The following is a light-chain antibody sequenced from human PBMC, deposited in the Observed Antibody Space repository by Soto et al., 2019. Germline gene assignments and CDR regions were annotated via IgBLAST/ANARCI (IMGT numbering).Light chain of an antibody. CDR3: QQYGSSGT. Sequence: EIVLTQSPATLSLSPGERATLSCRASQSVSSYLAWYQQKPGQAPRLLIYGASNRAPGIPDRFSGSGSGTDFTLTNSRLEPEDFAVYYCQQYGSSGTFGQGTKVDIK. CDR2: GAS. CDR1: QSVSSY. J-gene: IGKJ1*01. V-gene: IGKV3-20*01.